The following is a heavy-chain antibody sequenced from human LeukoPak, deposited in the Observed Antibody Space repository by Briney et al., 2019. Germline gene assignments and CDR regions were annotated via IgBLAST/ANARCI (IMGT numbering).Heavy chain of an antibody. CDR1: GYTFTGYY. D-gene: IGHD2-2*01. J-gene: IGHJ4*02. V-gene: IGHV1-2*02. Sequence: GASVKVSCKASGYTFTGYYMHWVRQAPGQGLEWMGWINPNSGATNYAQKFQGRVTMTRDTSISTAYRELSRLRSDDTAVYYCARVPGGYCSSTSCYFGYYFDYWGQGTLVTVSS. CDR3: ARVPGGYCSSTSCYFGYYFDY. CDR2: INPNSGAT.